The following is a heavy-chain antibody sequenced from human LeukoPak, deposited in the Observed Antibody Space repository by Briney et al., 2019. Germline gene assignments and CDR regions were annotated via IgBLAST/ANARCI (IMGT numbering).Heavy chain of an antibody. J-gene: IGHJ4*02. CDR2: INHSGST. CDR3: ARGPSRIAAAGTIILDY. D-gene: IGHD6-13*01. Sequence: SETLSLTCAVYGGSFSGYYWSWIRQPPGKGLEWIGEINHSGSTNYNPSLKGRVTISVDTSKNQFSLKLSSVTAADTAVYYCARGPSRIAAAGTIILDYWGQGTLVTVSS. V-gene: IGHV4-34*01. CDR1: GGSFSGYY.